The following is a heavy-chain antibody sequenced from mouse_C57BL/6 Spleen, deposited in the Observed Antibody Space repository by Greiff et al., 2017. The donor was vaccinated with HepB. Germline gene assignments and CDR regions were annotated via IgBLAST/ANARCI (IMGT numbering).Heavy chain of an antibody. CDR3: ARSVGDVGFAY. CDR1: GYTFTSYW. Sequence: QVQLQQPGAELVKPGASVKLSCKASGYTFTSYWMQWVKQRPGQGLEWIGEIDPSDSYTNYNQKFKGKATLTVDTSSSTAYMQLSSLTSEDSAVYYCARSVGDVGFAYWGQVTLVTVSA. D-gene: IGHD1-1*01. J-gene: IGHJ3*01. V-gene: IGHV1-50*01. CDR2: IDPSDSYT.